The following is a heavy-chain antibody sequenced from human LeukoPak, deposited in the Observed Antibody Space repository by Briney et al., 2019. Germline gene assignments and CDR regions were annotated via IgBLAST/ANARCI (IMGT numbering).Heavy chain of an antibody. CDR1: GFTFSSYA. V-gene: IGHV3-21*01. D-gene: IGHD6-13*01. CDR2: ISSSSSYI. CDR3: ARDYSSPGNFDY. J-gene: IGHJ4*02. Sequence: GGSLRLSCAASGFTFSSYAMSWVRQAPGKGLEWVSSISSSSSYIYYADSVKGRFTISRDNAKNSLYLQMNSLRAEDTAVYYCARDYSSPGNFDYWGQGTLVTVSS.